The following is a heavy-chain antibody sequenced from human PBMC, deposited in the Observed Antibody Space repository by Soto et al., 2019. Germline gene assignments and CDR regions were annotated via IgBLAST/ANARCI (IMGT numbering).Heavy chain of an antibody. CDR1: GFTVSSNY. J-gene: IGHJ6*02. CDR3: ASSYYDFWSGDYYYYGMDV. CDR2: IYSGGST. V-gene: IGHV3-53*01. Sequence: GGSLRLSWAASGFTVSSNYMSWVRQAPGKGLEWVSVIYSGGSTYYADSVKGRFTISRDNSKNTLYLQMNILRAEDTAVYYCASSYYDFWSGDYYYYGMDVWGQGTTVTVSS. D-gene: IGHD3-3*01.